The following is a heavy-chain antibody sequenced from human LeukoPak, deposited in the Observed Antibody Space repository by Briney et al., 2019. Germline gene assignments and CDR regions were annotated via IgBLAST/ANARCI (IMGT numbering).Heavy chain of an antibody. CDR2: INNDGSRI. CDR3: ARDALGSASEISGRYSYYQYGMDV. CDR1: GFTFSNYW. Sequence: GGSLRLSCAASGFTFSNYWMHWVRHAPGQGLVWVSRINNDGSRINCADSVKGRVTISRDNGKNTLYLQMNSLRAEDTAVYYCARDALGSASEISGRYSYYQYGMDVWGQGTTVTVSS. J-gene: IGHJ6*02. V-gene: IGHV3-74*01. D-gene: IGHD3-10*01.